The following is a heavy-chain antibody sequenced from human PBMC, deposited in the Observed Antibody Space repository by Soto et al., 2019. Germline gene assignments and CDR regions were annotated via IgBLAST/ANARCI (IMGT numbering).Heavy chain of an antibody. CDR1: GFPLSSYE. D-gene: IGHD3-22*01. CDR2: ISSSGNTI. CDR3: VRDLYDSSGYCTFDY. V-gene: IGHV3-48*03. Sequence: LRLSCAASGFPLSSYEMNWVRQAPGKGLEWVSYISSSGNTIYYADSVKGRLTISRDNAKKSLYLQLNSLRAEDTAVYYCVRDLYDSSGYCTFDYWGQGTLVTVSS. J-gene: IGHJ4*02.